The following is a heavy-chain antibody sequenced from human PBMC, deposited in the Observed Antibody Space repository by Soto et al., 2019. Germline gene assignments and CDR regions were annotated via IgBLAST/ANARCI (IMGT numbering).Heavy chain of an antibody. V-gene: IGHV3-20*04. Sequence: EVQLVESGGGVVRPGGSLRLSCVASGFTFYGYGLSWVRQAPGKGRELVSGINWKGGKTRYVDSVKGRFRISRDNAKNSLYLQMDSLRAYDSAFYYCAREYGSGSYYWFAPWGQGTLVTVSS. D-gene: IGHD3-10*01. J-gene: IGHJ5*02. CDR1: GFTFYGYG. CDR3: AREYGSGSYYWFAP. CDR2: INWKGGKT.